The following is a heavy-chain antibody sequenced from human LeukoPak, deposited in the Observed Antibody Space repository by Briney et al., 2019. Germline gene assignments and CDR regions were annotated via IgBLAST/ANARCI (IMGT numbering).Heavy chain of an antibody. D-gene: IGHD4-11*01. Sequence: SHYWMSWIRQPPRKGLEWIGSIYYSGSTYYNPSLKSRVTISVDTSKNQFSLKLSSVTAADTAVYYCARVRVSGLQSYYYYYYYMDVWGKGTTVTVSS. J-gene: IGHJ6*03. CDR3: ARVRVSGLQSYYYYYYYMDV. CDR2: IYYSGST. V-gene: IGHV4-39*07. CDR1: SHYW.